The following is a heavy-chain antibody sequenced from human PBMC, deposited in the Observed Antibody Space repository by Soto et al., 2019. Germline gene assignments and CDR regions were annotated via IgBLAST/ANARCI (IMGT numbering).Heavy chain of an antibody. CDR1: GDSVSSNSAA. Sequence: PSPTLSLTCAISGDSVSSNSAAWEWIRQSPSRGLEWLGRTRYTSKWYTEYAESVKSRITINADTSKNHFSLQLRSVTPEDTAVYYCVRVDWNDAGSWGQGTQVTVSS. J-gene: IGHJ5*02. CDR3: VRVDWNDAGS. D-gene: IGHD1-1*01. CDR2: TRYTSKWYT. V-gene: IGHV6-1*01.